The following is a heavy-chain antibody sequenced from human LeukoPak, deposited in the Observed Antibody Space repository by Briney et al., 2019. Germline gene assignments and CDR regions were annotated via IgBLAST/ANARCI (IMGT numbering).Heavy chain of an antibody. D-gene: IGHD1-26*01. CDR3: AKDPSGSYFGSRFAIDF. CDR2: ISGGGDSV. CDR1: GVTFSSYA. J-gene: IGHJ4*02. Sequence: PGGSLRLSCAATGVTFSSYALSWVRQAPGKGLEWVSAISGGGDSVFYADSVKGRFTISRDNSKKTLYLQMNSLRAEDTAVYYCAKDPSGSYFGSRFAIDFWGQGTLLTVSS. V-gene: IGHV3-23*01.